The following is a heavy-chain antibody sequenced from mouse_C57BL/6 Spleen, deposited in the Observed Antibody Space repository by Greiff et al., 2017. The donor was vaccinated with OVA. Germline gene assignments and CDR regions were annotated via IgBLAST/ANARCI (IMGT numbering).Heavy chain of an antibody. CDR1: GFTFSDYY. J-gene: IGHJ4*01. V-gene: IGHV5-16*01. CDR3: AREGDYYDYDGHAMDY. Sequence: EVKVVESEGGLVQPGSSMKLSCTASGFTFSDYYMAWVRQVPEKGLEWVANINYDGSSTYYLDSLKSRFIISRDNAKNILYLQMSSLKSEDTATYYCAREGDYYDYDGHAMDYWGQGTSVTVSS. CDR2: INYDGSST. D-gene: IGHD2-4*01.